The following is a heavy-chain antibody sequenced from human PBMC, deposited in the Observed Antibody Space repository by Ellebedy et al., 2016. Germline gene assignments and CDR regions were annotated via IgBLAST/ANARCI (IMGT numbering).Heavy chain of an antibody. J-gene: IGHJ4*02. CDR2: ISAYNGNT. CDR3: ARGKTPYYDILTGSLLD. V-gene: IGHV1-18*01. D-gene: IGHD3-9*01. CDR1: GYTFTSYA. Sequence: ASVKVSCKASGYTFTSYAMHWVRQAPGQGLEWMGWISAYNGNTNYAQKLQGRVTMTTDTSTSTAYMELRSLRSDDTAVYYCARGKTPYYDILTGSLLDWGQGTLVTVSS.